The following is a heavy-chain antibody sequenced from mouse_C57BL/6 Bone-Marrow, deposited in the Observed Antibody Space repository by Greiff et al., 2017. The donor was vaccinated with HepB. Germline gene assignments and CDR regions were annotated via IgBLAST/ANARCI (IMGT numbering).Heavy chain of an antibody. Sequence: EVKVVESGGGLVKPGGSLKLSCAASGFTFSSYAMSWVRQTPEKRLEWVATISDGGSYTYYPDNVKGRFTISRDNAKNNLYLQMSHLKSEDTAMYYCARRSDGTYWGQGTSVTVSS. CDR2: ISDGGSYT. J-gene: IGHJ4*01. CDR3: ARRSDGTY. D-gene: IGHD2-3*01. V-gene: IGHV5-4*03. CDR1: GFTFSSYA.